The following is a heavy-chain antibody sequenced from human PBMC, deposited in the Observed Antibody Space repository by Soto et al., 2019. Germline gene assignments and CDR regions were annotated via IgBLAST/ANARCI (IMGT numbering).Heavy chain of an antibody. J-gene: IGHJ4*02. CDR1: GFTFSSYG. CDR2: IWYDGSNK. D-gene: IGHD3-22*01. V-gene: IGHV3-33*01. Sequence: PGGSLRLSCAASGFTFSSYGMHWVRQAPGKGLEWVAVIWYDGSNKYYADSVKGRFTISRDNAKNSLYLQMNSLRAEDTAVYYCARASYYYGSSGRSGYFDYWGQGTLVTVSS. CDR3: ARASYYYGSSGRSGYFDY.